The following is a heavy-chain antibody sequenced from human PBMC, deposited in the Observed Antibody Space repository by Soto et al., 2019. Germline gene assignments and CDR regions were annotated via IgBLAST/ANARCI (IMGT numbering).Heavy chain of an antibody. V-gene: IGHV2-5*02. CDR2: IYWDDDK. CDR3: AHMVVWFGELYWLRLWDY. CDR1: GFSLSTSGVG. D-gene: IGHD3-10*01. Sequence: QITLKESGPTLVKPTQTLTLTCTFSGFSLSTSGVGVGWIRQPPGKALEWLALIYWDDDKRYSPSLKSSLTISRDTSNNQVVLTLTHMDPVDTATYSCAHMVVWFGELYWLRLWDYWGQGTLVTVSS. J-gene: IGHJ4*02.